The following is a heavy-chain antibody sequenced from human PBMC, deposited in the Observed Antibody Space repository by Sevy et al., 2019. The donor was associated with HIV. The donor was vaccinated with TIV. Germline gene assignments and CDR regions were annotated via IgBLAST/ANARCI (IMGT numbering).Heavy chain of an antibody. D-gene: IGHD2-2*03. CDR3: TTYLGYSRSTSCHYYFDN. CDR2: IRMKANSYAT. V-gene: IGHV3-73*01. CDR1: GFTFSGSA. Sequence: GGSLRLSCAASGFTFSGSALHWVRQASGKGLEWVGRIRMKANSYATAYAASVKGRFTISRDDSKNSAYLKMNSLKTEDTAVYYCTTYLGYSRSTSCHYYFDNWGQGTLVTVSS. J-gene: IGHJ4*02.